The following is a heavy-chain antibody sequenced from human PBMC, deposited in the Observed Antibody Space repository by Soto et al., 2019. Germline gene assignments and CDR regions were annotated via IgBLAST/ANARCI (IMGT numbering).Heavy chain of an antibody. CDR1: GFTFSSYW. CDR2: IKQDGSGK. D-gene: IGHD2-15*01. J-gene: IGHJ6*02. Sequence: GGSLRLSCAASGFTFSSYWMSWVRQAPGKGLEWVANIKQDGSGKYYVDSVKGRFTISRDNAKNSLYLQMNSLRAEDTAVYYCARDPSVVADGMDVWGQGTTVTVSS. CDR3: ARDPSVVADGMDV. V-gene: IGHV3-7*05.